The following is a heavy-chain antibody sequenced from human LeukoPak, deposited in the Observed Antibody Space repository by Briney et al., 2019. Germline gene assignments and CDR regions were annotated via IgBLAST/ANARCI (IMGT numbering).Heavy chain of an antibody. D-gene: IGHD1-1*01. CDR3: ARGPPTFMFTTNPSDY. Sequence: ASVKVSCKASGYTFTSYDINRVRQATGQGLEWMGWMNPNSGNTGYAQKFQDRVTMTRNTSISTAYMELSSLRSEDTAVYYCARGPPTFMFTTNPSDYWGQGTLVTVSS. V-gene: IGHV1-8*01. CDR1: GYTFTSYD. CDR2: MNPNSGNT. J-gene: IGHJ4*02.